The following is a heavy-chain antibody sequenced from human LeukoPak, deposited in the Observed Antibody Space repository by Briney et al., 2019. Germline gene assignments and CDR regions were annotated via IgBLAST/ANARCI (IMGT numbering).Heavy chain of an antibody. CDR3: SQGNWGDD. D-gene: IGHD7-27*01. CDR1: GFTFATYD. V-gene: IGHV3-23*01. CDR2: ITRGGDIT. Sequence: QSGGSLRLSCAASGFTFATYDMTWVRQAPGKGLEWVSSITRGGDITYYADPVTGRFTISRDNSKNTVYLQMNSLRAEDTAVYYCSQGNWGDDWGQGTLVTVSS. J-gene: IGHJ4*02.